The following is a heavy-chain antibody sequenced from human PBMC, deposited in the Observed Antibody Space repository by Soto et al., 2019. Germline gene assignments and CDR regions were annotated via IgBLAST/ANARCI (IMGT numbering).Heavy chain of an antibody. CDR1: GYTFTGYY. V-gene: IGHV1-2*02. D-gene: IGHD2-8*01. CDR3: AREVSYWFDP. J-gene: IGHJ5*02. CDR2: INPNSGNT. Sequence: GASVKVSCKASGYTFTGYYMHWVRQAPGQGLEWMGWINPNSGNTNYAQKFQGRVTMTRNTSISTAYMELSSLRSEDTAVYYCAREVSYWFDPWGQGTLVTVSS.